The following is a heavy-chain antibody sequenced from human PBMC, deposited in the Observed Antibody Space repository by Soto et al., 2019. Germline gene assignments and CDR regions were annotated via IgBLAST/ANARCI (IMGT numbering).Heavy chain of an antibody. D-gene: IGHD6-13*01. CDR1: GFTFDDYA. V-gene: IGHV3-9*01. CDR2: INWNSGSI. Sequence: GGSLRLSCAASGFTFDDYAMHWVRQVPGKGLEWVSGINWNSGSIGYGDSVKGRFAISRDNAKNSLHLQMNSPSAEDTAFYYCVKDESINWYSGHFRHWGQGTLVTVSS. J-gene: IGHJ1*01. CDR3: VKDESINWYSGHFRH.